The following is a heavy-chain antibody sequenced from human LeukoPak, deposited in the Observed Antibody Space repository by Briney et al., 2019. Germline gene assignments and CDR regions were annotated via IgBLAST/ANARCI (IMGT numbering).Heavy chain of an antibody. J-gene: IGHJ4*02. CDR1: GYTFTTYA. CDR2: ISGGNGNT. D-gene: IGHD2-2*01. CDR3: ARQMPLGEFDY. Sequence: ASVKVSCKASGYTFTTYAMHWVRQAPGQRLEWMGWISGGNGNTRYSQKFRGRVTFTRDTSASTAYMELSSLRSEDTAVYYCARQMPLGEFDYWGQGTLVTVSS. V-gene: IGHV1-3*01.